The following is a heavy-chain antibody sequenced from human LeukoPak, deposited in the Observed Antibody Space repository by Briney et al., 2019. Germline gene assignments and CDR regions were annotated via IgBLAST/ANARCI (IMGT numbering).Heavy chain of an antibody. CDR1: GSTFSSYW. J-gene: IGHJ4*02. V-gene: IGHV3-7*01. Sequence: GGSLRLSCAASGSTFSSYWMSWVRQAPGKGLEWVAIIKQDGSEKYYVDSVKGRFTISRDNAKNSLYLQMNSLRAEDTAVYYCARDRRYYDSSGYYKGFDYWGQGTLVTVSS. CDR2: IKQDGSEK. CDR3: ARDRRYYDSSGYYKGFDY. D-gene: IGHD3-22*01.